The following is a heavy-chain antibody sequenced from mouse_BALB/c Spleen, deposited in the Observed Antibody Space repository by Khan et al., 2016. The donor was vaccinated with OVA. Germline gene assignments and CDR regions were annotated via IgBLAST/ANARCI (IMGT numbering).Heavy chain of an antibody. CDR3: ARAYYANYREAMDY. Sequence: QIQLVQSGPGPVAPSQSLSITCTVSGFSLTGYGVNWVRQPPGKGLEWLGMIWGDGSTDYNSALKSRLSISKDNSKSQVFLKMNSLQTDDTARYYCARAYYANYREAMDYWGQGTSVTVSS. CDR1: GFSLTGYG. D-gene: IGHD2-10*01. CDR2: IWGDGST. J-gene: IGHJ4*01. V-gene: IGHV2-6-7*01.